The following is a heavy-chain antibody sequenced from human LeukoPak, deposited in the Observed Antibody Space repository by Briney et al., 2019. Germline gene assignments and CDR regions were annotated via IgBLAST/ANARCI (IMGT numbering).Heavy chain of an antibody. J-gene: IGHJ6*03. V-gene: IGHV1-2*02. CDR3: ARDLRPRNYYYYYMDV. CDR2: INPNSGGT. Sequence: ASVKVSCKASGYTFTGYYMHWVRQAPGQGLEWMGWINPNSGGTNYAQKFQGRVTMTRDTSISTAYMELSRLRSDDTAVYYCARDLRPRNYYYYYMDVWGQGTLVTVSS. D-gene: IGHD3-16*01. CDR1: GYTFTGYY.